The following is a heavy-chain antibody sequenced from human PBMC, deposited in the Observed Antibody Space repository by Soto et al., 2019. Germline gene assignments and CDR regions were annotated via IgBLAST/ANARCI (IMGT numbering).Heavy chain of an antibody. D-gene: IGHD3-3*01. Sequence: GSLRLSCAASGFTFSSYAMHWVRQAPGKGLEWVAVISYDGSNKYYADSVKGRFTISRDNSKNTLYLQMNSLRAEDTAVYYCARDYDFWSGSRYGMDVWGQGTTVTV. CDR3: ARDYDFWSGSRYGMDV. V-gene: IGHV3-30-3*01. J-gene: IGHJ6*02. CDR2: ISYDGSNK. CDR1: GFTFSSYA.